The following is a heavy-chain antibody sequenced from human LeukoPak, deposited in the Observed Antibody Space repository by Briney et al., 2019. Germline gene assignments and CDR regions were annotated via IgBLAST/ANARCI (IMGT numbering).Heavy chain of an antibody. Sequence: PGGSLRLSCAASGFTFSSYAMSWVRQAPGKGLEWVSAISGSGGSTYYADSVKGRFTISRDNSNNTLYLQMHSLRVEDTAIYYCARDPSSLSMDVWGKGTTVTVSS. CDR2: ISGSGGST. J-gene: IGHJ6*04. CDR1: GFTFSSYA. CDR3: ARDPSSLSMDV. V-gene: IGHV3-23*01.